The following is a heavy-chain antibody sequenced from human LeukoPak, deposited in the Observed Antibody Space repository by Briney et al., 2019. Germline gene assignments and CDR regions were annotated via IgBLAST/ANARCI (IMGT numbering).Heavy chain of an antibody. D-gene: IGHD4-17*01. CDR1: GYSFNSHH. V-gene: IGHV1-46*02. CDR3: ARPTYGDYGYYFDY. Sequence: ASVKVSCKTSGYSFNSHHVHWVRQAPGQGLEWMGINFFHDGSTSNTQKFQGRVTMTRDTSTSTVYMELSSLRSDDTAVYYCARPTYGDYGYYFDYWGQGTLVTVSS. CDR2: NFFHDGST. J-gene: IGHJ4*02.